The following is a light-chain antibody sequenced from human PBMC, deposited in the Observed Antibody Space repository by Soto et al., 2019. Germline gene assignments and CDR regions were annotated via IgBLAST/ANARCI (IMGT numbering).Light chain of an antibody. CDR1: QSIRNF. J-gene: IGKJ1*01. V-gene: IGKV3-11*01. CDR3: QQYDSSRT. Sequence: EIVLTQSPGTLSLFPGERATLYCRASQSIRNFLAWYQQKPGQAPRLLIYDASNRASGIPPRFSGSGSGTDFTLAISGLEPEDFAVYYCQQYDSSRTFGQGTKVDIK. CDR2: DAS.